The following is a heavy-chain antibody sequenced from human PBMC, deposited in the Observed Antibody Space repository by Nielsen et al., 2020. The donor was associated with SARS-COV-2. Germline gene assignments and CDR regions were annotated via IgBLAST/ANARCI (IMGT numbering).Heavy chain of an antibody. CDR2: INPNSGGT. Sequence: ASVKVSCKASGYTFTGYYMHWVRQAPGQGLEWMGWINPNSGGTNYAQKFQGWVTMTRDTSISTAYMELSRLRSDDTAVYYCARGSGHSGYDYKYYYYYYMDVWGKGTTVTVSS. CDR1: GYTFTGYY. CDR3: ARGSGHSGYDYKYYYYYYMDV. J-gene: IGHJ6*03. V-gene: IGHV1-2*04. D-gene: IGHD5-12*01.